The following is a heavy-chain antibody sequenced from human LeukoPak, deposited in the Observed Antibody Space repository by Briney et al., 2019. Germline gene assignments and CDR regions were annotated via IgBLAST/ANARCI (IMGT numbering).Heavy chain of an antibody. D-gene: IGHD5-24*01. CDR3: ARDRGRDGYNRMLVDWFDP. J-gene: IGHJ5*02. Sequence: GGSLRLSCAATGFTFSSYAMHWVRQAPGKGLEWVAVISYDGSNKYYADSVKGRFTISRDNSKNTLYLQLNSLRAEDTAVYYCARDRGRDGYNRMLVDWFDPWGQGTLVTVSS. V-gene: IGHV3-30-3*01. CDR1: GFTFSSYA. CDR2: ISYDGSNK.